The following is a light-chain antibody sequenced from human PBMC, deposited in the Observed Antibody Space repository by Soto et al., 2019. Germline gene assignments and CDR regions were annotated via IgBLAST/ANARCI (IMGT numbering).Light chain of an antibody. CDR1: QSITNC. CDR2: DAS. Sequence: DIQMTQSPSTLSASVGDRVTITCRASQSITNCLAWYQQKPGPAPKLLIFDASSLRSGVPSRFSGSGSGTEFTLTISSLQPEDFATYYCQQHNPYSPYTFGQGTKLEIK. CDR3: QQHNPYSPYT. J-gene: IGKJ2*01. V-gene: IGKV1-5*03.